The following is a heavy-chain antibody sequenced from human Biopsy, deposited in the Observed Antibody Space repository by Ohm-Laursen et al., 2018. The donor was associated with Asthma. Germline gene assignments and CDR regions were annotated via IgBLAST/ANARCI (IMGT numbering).Heavy chain of an antibody. Sequence: SLRLSCAASGFSLSDYYMSWIRQAPGKGLEWVSYISWSSSYTNYADSVKGRFTISRDNAKNSLFLQMNSLRAEDTAVYYCARNRGREVFDYWGQGTLVTVSS. CDR3: ARNRGREVFDY. V-gene: IGHV3-11*06. CDR1: GFSLSDYY. CDR2: ISWSSSYT. J-gene: IGHJ4*02. D-gene: IGHD3-10*01.